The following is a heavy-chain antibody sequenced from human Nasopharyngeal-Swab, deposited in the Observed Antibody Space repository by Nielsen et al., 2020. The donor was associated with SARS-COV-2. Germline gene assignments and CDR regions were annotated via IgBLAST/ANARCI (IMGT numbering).Heavy chain of an antibody. Sequence: GESLKISCAASGFTFSSYGMHWVRQAPGKGLEWVAVIWYDGSNKYYADSVKGRFTISRDNSKNTLYLQMNSLRAEDTAVYYCAKDPVMYYDSSGYYYFDYWGQGTLVTVSS. D-gene: IGHD3-22*01. V-gene: IGHV3-30*02. J-gene: IGHJ4*02. CDR1: GFTFSSYG. CDR3: AKDPVMYYDSSGYYYFDY. CDR2: IWYDGSNK.